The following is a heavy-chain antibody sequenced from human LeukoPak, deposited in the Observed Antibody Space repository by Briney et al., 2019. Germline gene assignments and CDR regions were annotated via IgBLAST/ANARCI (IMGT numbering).Heavy chain of an antibody. CDR1: GFTFGDYA. J-gene: IGHJ3*02. V-gene: IGHV3-49*04. D-gene: IGHD2-2*01. Sequence: GGSLRLSCTASGFTFGDYAMSWVRQAPGKGLEWVGFIRSKAYGGTTEYAASVKGRFTISRDDSKSIAYLQMNSLKTEDTAVYYSTRMTCSSTSCYQDAFDIWGQGTMVTVPS. CDR3: TRMTCSSTSCYQDAFDI. CDR2: IRSKAYGGTT.